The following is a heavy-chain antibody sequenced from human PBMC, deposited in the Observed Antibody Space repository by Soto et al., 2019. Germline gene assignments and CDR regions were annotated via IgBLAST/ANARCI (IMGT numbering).Heavy chain of an antibody. CDR3: ARENYEGYFDY. CDR2: IYYSGST. Sequence: SETLSLTCTVSGGSISSYYWSWIRQPPGKGLEWIGYIYYSGSTNYNPSLKSRVTISVDTSKNQFSLKLSSVTAADTAVYYCARENYEGYFDYWGQGTLVTVSS. CDR1: GGSISSYY. D-gene: IGHD1-7*01. V-gene: IGHV4-59*01. J-gene: IGHJ4*02.